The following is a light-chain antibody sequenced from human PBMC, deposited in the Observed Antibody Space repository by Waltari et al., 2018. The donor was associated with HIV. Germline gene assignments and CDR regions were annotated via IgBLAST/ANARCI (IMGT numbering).Light chain of an antibody. CDR2: GNN. CDR1: SSNIGANYD. Sequence: QSVLTQPPPVSGAPGQRVTISCTGSSSNIGANYDVHWYQQFPGTAPNLLLSGNNDRPSGVPDRFSGSRSGTSASLAITGLQADDEAVYYCQSYDSSLSGSVVFGGGTKLTVL. J-gene: IGLJ2*01. CDR3: QSYDSSLSGSVV. V-gene: IGLV1-40*01.